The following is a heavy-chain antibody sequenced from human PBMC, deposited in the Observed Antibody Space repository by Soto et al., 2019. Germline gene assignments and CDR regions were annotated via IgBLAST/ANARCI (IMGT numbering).Heavy chain of an antibody. D-gene: IGHD6-13*01. CDR3: AKDRVIAAAGPYYFDY. V-gene: IGHV3-30*18. CDR2: ISYDGSNK. Sequence: GGSLRLSCAASGFTFSSYGMHWVRQAPGKGLEWVAVISYDGSNKYYADSVKGRFTISRDNSKNTLYLQMNSLRAEDTAVYYCAKDRVIAAAGPYYFDYWGQGTQVTVSS. J-gene: IGHJ4*02. CDR1: GFTFSSYG.